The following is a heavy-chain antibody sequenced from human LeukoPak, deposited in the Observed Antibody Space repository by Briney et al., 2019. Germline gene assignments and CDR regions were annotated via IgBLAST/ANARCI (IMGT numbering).Heavy chain of an antibody. D-gene: IGHD6-19*01. Sequence: PRGSLRLSCAASGFTFSSYAMSWVRQAPGKGLEWVSAISGSGGGTYDADSVKGGFSISRDNSKNTLYLQMNSLRAEDTAVYYCAKGFMSSGWYFDYWGQGTLVTVSS. J-gene: IGHJ4*02. CDR1: GFTFSSYA. CDR3: AKGFMSSGWYFDY. CDR2: ISGSGGGT. V-gene: IGHV3-23*01.